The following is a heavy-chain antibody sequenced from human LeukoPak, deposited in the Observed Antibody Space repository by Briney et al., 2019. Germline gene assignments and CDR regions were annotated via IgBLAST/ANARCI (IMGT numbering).Heavy chain of an antibody. J-gene: IGHJ4*02. CDR2: INHSGST. V-gene: IGHV4-34*01. Sequence: LTXXXXXXXFSXYYXXWIRQPPGKGVEWSGEINHSGSTKYNTSLKSRGTISVDTSKTQFSLKLSSVTAADPAVYYCAIMRPVEMATQITPAGYWGQGTLVXX. CDR1: XXXFSXYY. CDR3: AIMRPVEMATQITPAGY. D-gene: IGHD5-24*01.